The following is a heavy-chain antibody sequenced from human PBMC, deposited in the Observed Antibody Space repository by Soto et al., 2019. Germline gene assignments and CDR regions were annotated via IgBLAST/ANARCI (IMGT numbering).Heavy chain of an antibody. J-gene: IGHJ4*02. CDR2: IYWDDDK. D-gene: IGHD2-2*01. V-gene: IGHV2-5*02. CDR3: AHSHDADRLFDY. Sequence: QITLKESGPTLVKPTQTLTLTCTFSGFSLSTSGVGVGWIRQPPGKALEWLALIYWDDDKRYSPSLKSRLTITKDTANNQVVLTMTNMDPVDTATYYCAHSHDADRLFDYWGQGTLVNVSS. CDR1: GFSLSTSGVG.